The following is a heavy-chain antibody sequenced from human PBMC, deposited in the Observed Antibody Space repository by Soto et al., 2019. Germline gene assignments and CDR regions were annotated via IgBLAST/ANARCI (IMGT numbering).Heavy chain of an antibody. Sequence: GGSLRLSCTASGFTFGDYAMSWVRQAPGKGLEWVGFIRSKAYGGTTEYAASVKGRFTISRDDSKSIAYLQMNSLKTEDTAVYYCTGDRRPIMVRGDAFDIWGQGTMVTVSS. CDR2: IRSKAYGGTT. V-gene: IGHV3-49*04. CDR1: GFTFGDYA. D-gene: IGHD3-10*01. J-gene: IGHJ3*02. CDR3: TGDRRPIMVRGDAFDI.